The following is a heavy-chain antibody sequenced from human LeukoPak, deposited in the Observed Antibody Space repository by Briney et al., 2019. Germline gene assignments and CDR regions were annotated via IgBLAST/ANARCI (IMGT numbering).Heavy chain of an antibody. CDR1: GFTCSSYA. Sequence: PGGSLRLSCAASGFTCSSYAMSWVRQAPGKGLEWVSAISAGGSAYYADSVEGRFTISRDISRNTLYLQMNSLIAEDTAVYYCAKRTTGTTRAFDIWGQGTMVTVSS. V-gene: IGHV3-23*01. D-gene: IGHD1-1*01. CDR3: AKRTTGTTRAFDI. CDR2: ISAGGSA. J-gene: IGHJ3*02.